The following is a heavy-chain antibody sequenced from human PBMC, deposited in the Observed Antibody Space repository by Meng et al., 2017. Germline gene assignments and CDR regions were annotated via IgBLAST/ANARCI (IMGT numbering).Heavy chain of an antibody. CDR1: GGSISSGGYS. CDR2: IYHSGST. CDR3: ATSISGWYYFNF. V-gene: IGHV4-30-2*05. D-gene: IGHD6-19*01. Sequence: QLQLQESGSGLVKPSQTLSLTCAVSGGSISSGGYSWSWIRQPPGKGLEWIGYIYHSGSTYYNPSLKSRLTISVDTSKNQFSLKLTSVVAADMAVYYCATSISGWYYFNFWGQGTLVTVSS. J-gene: IGHJ4*02.